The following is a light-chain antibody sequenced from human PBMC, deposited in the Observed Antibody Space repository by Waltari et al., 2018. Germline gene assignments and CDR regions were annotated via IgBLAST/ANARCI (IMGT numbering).Light chain of an antibody. Sequence: QSALTQPASVSGSPGQSITISCTGTNSDVGSYNYVPWYQQHPCKAPKPMIYDVSYRPSGVSNRFSGSKSGNTASLTISGLQAEDEADYDCSSYITTNTLELFGGGTSLTVL. CDR3: SSYITTNTLEL. J-gene: IGLJ2*01. CDR1: NSDVGSYNY. CDR2: DVS. V-gene: IGLV2-14*03.